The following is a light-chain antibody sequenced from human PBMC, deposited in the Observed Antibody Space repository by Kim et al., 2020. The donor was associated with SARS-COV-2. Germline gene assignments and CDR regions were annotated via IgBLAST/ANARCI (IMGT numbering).Light chain of an antibody. V-gene: IGLV3-19*01. J-gene: IGLJ2*01. Sequence: ALGQTVRITFQGDSLRNYYASWYQQKPGQAPVLVIYGKNDRPSGIPDRFSGSRTGNTASLTITGAQAEDEADYYCNSRDSSNNHLVFGGGTQLTVL. CDR3: NSRDSSNNHLV. CDR2: GKN. CDR1: SLRNYY.